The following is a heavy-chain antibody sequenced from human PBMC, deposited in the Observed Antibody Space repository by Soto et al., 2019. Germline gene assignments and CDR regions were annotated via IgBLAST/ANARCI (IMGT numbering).Heavy chain of an antibody. V-gene: IGHV3-23*01. Sequence: EAQLLESGGGLVQPGESLRLSCAASGFTFSNYAMSWVRQAPGKGLEWVSVVSDDGGTTFYADSVRARFTISRDNSKNREDRKKNAQRAEDPALYYWAKADTVHFSLFEYCAKGTLATFPS. CDR1: GFTFSNYA. D-gene: IGHD4-17*01. CDR3: AKADTVHFSLFEY. CDR2: VSDDGGTT. J-gene: IGHJ4*02.